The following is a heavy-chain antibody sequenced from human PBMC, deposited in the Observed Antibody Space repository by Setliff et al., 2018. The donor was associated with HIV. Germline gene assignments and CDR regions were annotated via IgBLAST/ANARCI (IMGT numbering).Heavy chain of an antibody. V-gene: IGHV1-3*01. CDR2: INAGNGNT. CDR1: GYTFSSYG. Sequence: ASVKVSCKASGYTFSSYGISWVRQAPGQRLEWMGWINAGNGNTKYSQKFQGRVTITRDTSVSTAYMELSSLRPEDTAVYYCASPTAIPHWGQGTLVTVSS. D-gene: IGHD2-21*02. CDR3: ASPTAIPH. J-gene: IGHJ4*02.